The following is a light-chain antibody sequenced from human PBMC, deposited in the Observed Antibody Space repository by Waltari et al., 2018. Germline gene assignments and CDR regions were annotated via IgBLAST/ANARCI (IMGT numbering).Light chain of an antibody. CDR3: SSFTSSSTWV. CDR2: DVS. J-gene: IGLJ3*02. V-gene: IGLV2-14*01. Sequence: QSALTQPASVSGSPGPSITISCTGTSSDVGGYNYVSWYQQHPGKAPKLMIYDVSNRPSGVSNRFSGSKSGKTASLTISGLQAEDEADYYCSSFTSSSTWVFGGGTKLTVL. CDR1: SSDVGGYNY.